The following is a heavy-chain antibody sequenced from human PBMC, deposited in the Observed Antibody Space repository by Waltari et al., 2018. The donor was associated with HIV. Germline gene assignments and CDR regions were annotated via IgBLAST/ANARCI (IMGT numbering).Heavy chain of an antibody. CDR3: ASPQSSGWSLPRHY. CDR2: ASHDGSNK. Sequence: QVQLVESGGGVVQPGRSLRLSCEASGFTFTTSTMHWVRKVPGKGLEWVAVASHDGSNKYYRDSVKGRFTISRDNSKNTVYLQMTSLRTEDTAVYFCASPQSSGWSLPRHYWGQGTLVTVSS. CDR1: GFTFTTST. V-gene: IGHV3-30-3*01. J-gene: IGHJ4*02. D-gene: IGHD6-19*01.